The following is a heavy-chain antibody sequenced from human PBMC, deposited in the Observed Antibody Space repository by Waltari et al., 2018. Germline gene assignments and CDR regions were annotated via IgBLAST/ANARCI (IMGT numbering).Heavy chain of an antibody. CDR3: AREYCGGECRLFDF. CDR1: RGAIPDHY. V-gene: IGHV1-2*02. D-gene: IGHD2-21*01. CDR2: INPNGGAT. Sequence: LVQSGAEVRTPGASLKVSCDVSRGAIPDHYLHWVRQVPGQGLEWMAWINPNGGATNYAQKFRGRITVTWDTSMTTSYLGLSGLRPDDTAVYYCAREYCGGECRLFDFWGPGTPVTVSS. J-gene: IGHJ4*02.